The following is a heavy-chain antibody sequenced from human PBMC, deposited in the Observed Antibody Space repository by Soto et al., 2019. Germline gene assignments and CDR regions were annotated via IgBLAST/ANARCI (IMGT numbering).Heavy chain of an antibody. D-gene: IGHD6-19*01. CDR1: GYTFTSYG. V-gene: IGHV1-18*01. CDR2: ISAYNSNT. CDR3: ARVEQWLITGNWFDP. J-gene: IGHJ5*02. Sequence: GASVKVSCKASGYTFTSYGISWVRQAPGQGLEWMGWISAYNSNTNYAQKLQGRVTMTTDTSTSTAYMELRSLRSDDTAVYYCARVEQWLITGNWFDPWGQGTLVTVSS.